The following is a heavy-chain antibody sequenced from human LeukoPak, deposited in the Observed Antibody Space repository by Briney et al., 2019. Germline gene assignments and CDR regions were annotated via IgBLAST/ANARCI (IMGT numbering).Heavy chain of an antibody. V-gene: IGHV4-59*01. D-gene: IGHD5-24*01. CDR3: AKEGRYRYGYNEYHSYMDI. Sequence: SDPLSLPCTVSGGSISSYYWSWLRQPPGKALVWIGYIYYCGSTNYNPSLKSRVTISVDTSKNQFTLKLSSVTAAETAVYYCAKEGRYRYGYNEYHSYMDIWGKGTTVTVSS. CDR1: GGSISSYY. J-gene: IGHJ6*03. CDR2: IYYCGST.